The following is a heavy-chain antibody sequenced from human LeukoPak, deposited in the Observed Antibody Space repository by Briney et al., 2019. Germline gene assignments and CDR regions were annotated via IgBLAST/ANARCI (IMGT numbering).Heavy chain of an antibody. D-gene: IGHD5-12*01. CDR1: GFTFSSYA. CDR3: AKDGSVSPHKIYYYYYMDV. J-gene: IGHJ6*03. Sequence: GGSLRLSCAASGFTFSSYAMSWVRQAPGKGLEWVSAISGSGGSTYYADSVKGRFTISRDNSKNTLYLQMNSLRAEDTAVYYCAKDGSVSPHKIYYYYYMDVWGKGTTVTVSS. V-gene: IGHV3-23*01. CDR2: ISGSGGST.